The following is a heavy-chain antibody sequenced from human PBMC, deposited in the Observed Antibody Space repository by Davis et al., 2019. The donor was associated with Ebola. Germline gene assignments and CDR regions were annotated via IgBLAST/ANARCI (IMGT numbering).Heavy chain of an antibody. D-gene: IGHD6-6*01. Sequence: ASVQVSCKASGYTFTSYGISWVRQAPGQGLEWMGWINAGNGNTKYSQKFQGRVTITRDTSASTAYMELSSLRSEDTAVYYCARDRSSSYAFDYWGQGTLVTVSS. J-gene: IGHJ4*02. CDR3: ARDRSSSYAFDY. CDR1: GYTFTSYG. CDR2: INAGNGNT. V-gene: IGHV1-3*01.